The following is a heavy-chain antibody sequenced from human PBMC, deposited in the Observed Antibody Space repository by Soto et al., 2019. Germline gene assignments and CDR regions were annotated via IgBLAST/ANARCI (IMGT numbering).Heavy chain of an antibody. J-gene: IGHJ6*02. D-gene: IGHD3-10*01. CDR2: IIPILGIA. CDR1: GGTFSSYT. Sequence: QVQLVQSGAEVKKPGSSVKVSCKASGGTFSSYTISWVRQAPGQGLEWMGRIIPILGIANYAQKFQGRVTITADKSTSTAYMELSSLRSEDTAVYYCARGTMVRGVNPYYYGMDVWGQGTTVTVSS. V-gene: IGHV1-69*02. CDR3: ARGTMVRGVNPYYYGMDV.